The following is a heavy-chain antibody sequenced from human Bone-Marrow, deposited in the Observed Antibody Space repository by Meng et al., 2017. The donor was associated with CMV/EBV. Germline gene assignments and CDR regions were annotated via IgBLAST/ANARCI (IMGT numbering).Heavy chain of an antibody. CDR1: GFTFNTYG. D-gene: IGHD5/OR15-5a*01. J-gene: IGHJ4*02. V-gene: IGHV3-23*01. CDR2: INSSGDKT. CDR3: AKDSTRNRYYFDY. Sequence: GECLKISCAASGFTFNTYGMSWVRQAPGKGLEWVSVINSSGDKTFNADSVKGRFTISRDNSKNTLYLQMNSLRVEDTAVYYWAKDSTRNRYYFDYWGQGTLVTVSS.